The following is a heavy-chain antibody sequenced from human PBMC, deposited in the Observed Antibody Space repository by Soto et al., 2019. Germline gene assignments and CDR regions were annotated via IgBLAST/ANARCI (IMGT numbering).Heavy chain of an antibody. CDR2: INHSGST. CDR1: GGSFSGYY. V-gene: IGHV4-34*01. J-gene: IGHJ6*02. Sequence: SETLSLTCAVYGGSFSGYYWSWIRQPPGKGLEWIGEINHSGSTNYNPSLKSRVTISVDTSKNQFSLKLSSVTAADTAVYYCARSGCSGGSCYSPHIRNYYYYGMDVWGQGTTVTVSS. D-gene: IGHD2-15*01. CDR3: ARSGCSGGSCYSPHIRNYYYYGMDV.